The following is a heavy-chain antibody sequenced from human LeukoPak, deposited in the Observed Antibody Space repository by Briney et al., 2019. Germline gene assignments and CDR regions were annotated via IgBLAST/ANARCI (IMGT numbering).Heavy chain of an antibody. CDR2: VWYDESNK. CDR1: GFTFRSYD. J-gene: IGHJ3*02. Sequence: GGSLRLSCAASGFTFRSYDMHWVRQAPGKGLEWVAVVWYDESNKYYVDSVKGRFTISRDNSKNTLYLQMNSLRIEDTALYYCAREDSSGAFDIWGQGTMVTVSS. V-gene: IGHV3-33*01. D-gene: IGHD3-22*01. CDR3: AREDSSGAFDI.